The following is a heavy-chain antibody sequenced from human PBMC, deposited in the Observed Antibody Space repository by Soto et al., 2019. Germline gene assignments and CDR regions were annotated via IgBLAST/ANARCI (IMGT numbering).Heavy chain of an antibody. CDR3: ARHAIMLDIVASGNYYGMDV. D-gene: IGHD5-12*01. J-gene: IGHJ6*02. Sequence: PGESLKISCKGSGYSFTSYWIGWVRQMPGKGLEWMGIIYPGDSDTRYSPSFQGQVTISADKSISTAYLQWSSLKASDTAMYYCARHAIMLDIVASGNYYGMDVWGQGTTVTVSS. V-gene: IGHV5-51*01. CDR2: IYPGDSDT. CDR1: GYSFTSYW.